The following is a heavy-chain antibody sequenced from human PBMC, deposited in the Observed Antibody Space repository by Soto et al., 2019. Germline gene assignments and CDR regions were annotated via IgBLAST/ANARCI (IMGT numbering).Heavy chain of an antibody. V-gene: IGHV3-30*04. CDR3: ARDLPLYQVSSGYFDY. CDR2: ISYDGSNK. J-gene: IGHJ4*02. CDR1: GFTFSSYA. D-gene: IGHD3-22*01. Sequence: GGSLRLSCAASGFTFSSYAMHWVRQAPGKGLEWVAVISYDGSNKYYADSVKGRFTISRDNSKNTLYLQMNSLRAEDTAVYYCARDLPLYQVSSGYFDYWGRGTLVTVSS.